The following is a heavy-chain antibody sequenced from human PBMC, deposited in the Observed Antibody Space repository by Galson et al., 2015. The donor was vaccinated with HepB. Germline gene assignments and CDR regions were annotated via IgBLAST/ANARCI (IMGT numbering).Heavy chain of an antibody. Sequence: ISSSSYYWGWIRQPPGKGLEWIGSIYYSGSTYYNPSLKSRVTISVDTSKNQFSLKLSSVTAADTAVYYCARYYDSSGYYYWGQGTLVTVSS. CDR3: ARYYDSSGYYY. CDR1: ISSSSYY. J-gene: IGHJ4*02. D-gene: IGHD3-22*01. V-gene: IGHV4-39*01. CDR2: IYYSGST.